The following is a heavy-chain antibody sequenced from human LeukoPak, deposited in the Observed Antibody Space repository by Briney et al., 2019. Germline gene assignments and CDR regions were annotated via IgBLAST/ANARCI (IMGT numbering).Heavy chain of an antibody. CDR1: GFSFSRHG. J-gene: IGHJ4*02. CDR3: AREFYDSSGYNYLDS. V-gene: IGHV3-33*07. Sequence: GGSLRLSCAASGFSFSRHGMYWVRQAPGKGLEWVAVIWFDGTNKYYADSVKGRFTVSRDNFKNTLNLQMNSLRAEDTAVYYCAREFYDSSGYNYLDSWGQGTLVTVSS. CDR2: IWFDGTNK. D-gene: IGHD3-22*01.